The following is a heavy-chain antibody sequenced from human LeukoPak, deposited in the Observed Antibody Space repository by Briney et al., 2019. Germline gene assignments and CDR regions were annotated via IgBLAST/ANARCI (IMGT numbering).Heavy chain of an antibody. CDR3: TRGAGWLIDD. J-gene: IGHJ4*02. Sequence: SETLSLTCTFSGGSISPSFWSWIRQPPEKGLEWIGYIHNDGSTKYNPSLKGRVTISEDTPNNQFSLRLNSVTAEDTAVYFCTRGAGWLIDDWGQGTLVTVSS. CDR2: IHNDGST. V-gene: IGHV4-59*01. CDR1: GGSISPSF. D-gene: IGHD5-12*01.